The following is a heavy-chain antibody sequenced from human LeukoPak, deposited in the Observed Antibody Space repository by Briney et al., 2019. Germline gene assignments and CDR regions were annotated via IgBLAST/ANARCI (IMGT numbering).Heavy chain of an antibody. CDR3: AKDSRESSGHFPYYYYYHYGLDA. Sequence: PGGSLRLSCAVSGFIFSSSAMSWVRQAPGKGLEWVSAISGGGDDTSYADSARGRFTVSRDNSKNTLYLQMNSLRAEDTAVYYCAKDSRESSGHFPYYYYYHYGLDAWGQGTTVTVSS. V-gene: IGHV3-23*01. D-gene: IGHD3-22*01. J-gene: IGHJ6*02. CDR2: ISGGGDDT. CDR1: GFIFSSSA.